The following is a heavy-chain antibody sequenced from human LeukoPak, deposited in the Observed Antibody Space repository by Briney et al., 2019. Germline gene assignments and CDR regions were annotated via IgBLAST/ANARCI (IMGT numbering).Heavy chain of an antibody. Sequence: SVKVSCEASGGTFSSYAISWVRQAPGQGLEWMGRIIPILGIANYAQKFQGRVTMTTDTSTSTAYMELRSLRSDDTAVYYCARDYQLLKVYMDVWGKGTTVTVSS. D-gene: IGHD2-2*01. CDR2: IIPILGIA. J-gene: IGHJ6*03. V-gene: IGHV1-69*04. CDR1: GGTFSSYA. CDR3: ARDYQLLKVYMDV.